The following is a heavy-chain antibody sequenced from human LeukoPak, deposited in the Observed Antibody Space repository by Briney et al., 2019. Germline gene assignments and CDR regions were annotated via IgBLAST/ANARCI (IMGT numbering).Heavy chain of an antibody. CDR3: ARQPMIRGVNVFDS. CDR1: GLTFGDFY. V-gene: IGHV3-11*01. D-gene: IGHD3-10*01. CDR2: ISSTGSSI. J-gene: IGHJ4*02. Sequence: GGSLRLSCAASGLTFGDFYMTWIRQAPGKGPEWVSFISSTGSSIYYADSVKGRFTISRDNDENSLFLHMTSLRVEDTAVYYCARQPMIRGVNVFDSWGQGTLAIVSS.